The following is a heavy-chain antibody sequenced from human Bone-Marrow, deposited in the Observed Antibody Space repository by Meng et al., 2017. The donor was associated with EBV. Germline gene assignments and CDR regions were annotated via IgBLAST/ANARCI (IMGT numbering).Heavy chain of an antibody. CDR2: IYHSGST. D-gene: IGHD4-17*01. V-gene: IGHV4-4*02. J-gene: IGHJ4*02. Sequence: LLIPSRTRALPVARCGCPHRMINWWTWSRQPTGKGLEWIGEIYHSGSTNYNPSLKSRVTISVDKSKNQFSLKLSSVTAADTAVYYCARDLANDYGDYYFDYWGQGSLVTVSS. CDR1: GCPHRMINW. CDR3: ARDLANDYGDYYFDY.